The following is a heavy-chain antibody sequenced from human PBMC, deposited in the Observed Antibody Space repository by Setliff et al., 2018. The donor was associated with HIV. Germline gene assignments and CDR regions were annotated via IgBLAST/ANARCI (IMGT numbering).Heavy chain of an antibody. V-gene: IGHV4-38-2*02. CDR3: VRDRSLRFSQSPSLHYFDV. J-gene: IGHJ3*01. CDR2: IYNSGHA. CDR1: GYNINDGFH. Sequence: SETLSLTCLVFGYNINDGFHWGWIRQSPRKGLEWLGSIYNSGHASYNPSRWSRVTMSVDTSKNRFSLRLTSVTAADTAVYYCVRDRSLRFSQSPSLHYFDVWGQGILVTVSS.